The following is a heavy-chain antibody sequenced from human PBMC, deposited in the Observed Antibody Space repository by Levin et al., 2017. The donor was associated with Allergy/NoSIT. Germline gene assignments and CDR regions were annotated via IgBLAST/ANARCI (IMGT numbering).Heavy chain of an antibody. V-gene: IGHV1-2*06. Sequence: GESLKISCKASGYTFTGYYMHWVRQAPGQGLEWMGRINPNSGGTNYAQKFQGRVTMTRDTSISTAYMELSRLRSDDTAVYYCARGTTVTKPGADWFDPWGQGTLVTVSS. CDR3: ARGTTVTKPGADWFDP. J-gene: IGHJ5*02. CDR2: INPNSGGT. CDR1: GYTFTGYY. D-gene: IGHD4-17*01.